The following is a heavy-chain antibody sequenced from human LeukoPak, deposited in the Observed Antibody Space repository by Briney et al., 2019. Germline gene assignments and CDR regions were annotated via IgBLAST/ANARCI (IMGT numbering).Heavy chain of an antibody. D-gene: IGHD2-2*01. Sequence: PGGSLRLSCAASGFTFSSYSMNWVRQAPGKGLEWISYIGISSGNTKYADSVKGRFTISGDKAKNSLYLQMNSLRVEDTAVYYCARDTKYAFDNWGQGTLVPVSS. CDR2: IGISSGNT. CDR3: ARDTKYAFDN. J-gene: IGHJ4*02. CDR1: GFTFSSYS. V-gene: IGHV3-48*01.